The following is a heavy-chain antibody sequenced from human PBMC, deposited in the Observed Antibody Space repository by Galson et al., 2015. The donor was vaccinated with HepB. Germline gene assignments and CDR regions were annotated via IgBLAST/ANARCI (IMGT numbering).Heavy chain of an antibody. CDR2: IIPILGIA. Sequence: SVKVSCKASGGTFSSYTISWVRQAPGQGLEWMGRIIPILGIANYAQKFQGRVTITADKSTSTAYMELRSLRSEDAAVYYCARDEGSGWRFDYWGQGTLVTVSS. CDR1: GGTFSSYT. V-gene: IGHV1-69*04. CDR3: ARDEGSGWRFDY. D-gene: IGHD6-19*01. J-gene: IGHJ4*02.